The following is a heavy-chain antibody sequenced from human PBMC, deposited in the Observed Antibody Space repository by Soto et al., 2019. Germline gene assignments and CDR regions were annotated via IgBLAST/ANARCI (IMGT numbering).Heavy chain of an antibody. D-gene: IGHD2-21*02. V-gene: IGHV3-74*01. J-gene: IGHJ5*02. Sequence: GGSLRLSCAASGFNFSNRWMHWVRQRPGEGLVWVSRITSDGKSKAYAESVKGRFAISRDNAKNTLYLQMNGLTAEDTAVYYCARESGDWPLNWFDPWGLGTLVTVSS. CDR2: ITSDGKSK. CDR3: ARESGDWPLNWFDP. CDR1: GFNFSNRW.